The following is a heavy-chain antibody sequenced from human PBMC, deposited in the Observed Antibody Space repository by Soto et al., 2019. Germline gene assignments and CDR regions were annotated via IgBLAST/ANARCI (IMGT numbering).Heavy chain of an antibody. CDR1: GGIFNTYA. V-gene: IGHV1-69*19. CDR2: ISPMFGAA. Sequence: QVQLVQSGAEMKKPGSSVKVSCQSSGGIFNTYAMNWVRQAPGQGPEWMGDISPMFGAANYAPKFQGRVTITADESTGTSYMQLTSLTSEDTALYSCAREVQVHTPAFVYRGQGTLVTVSS. CDR3: AREVQVHTPAFVY. D-gene: IGHD3-10*01. J-gene: IGHJ4*02.